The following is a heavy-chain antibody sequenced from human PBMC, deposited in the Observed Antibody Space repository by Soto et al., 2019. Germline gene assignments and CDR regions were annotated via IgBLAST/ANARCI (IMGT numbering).Heavy chain of an antibody. V-gene: IGHV1-24*01. CDR2: YDPEEHKM. J-gene: IGHJ4*02. CDR3: ATVFDGNDNDYFDK. CDR1: GYILRDLS. D-gene: IGHD1-1*01. Sequence: QVQLVQSGAEVKKPGASVRVSCKVSGYILRDLSIHWVRQAPGKGLEWMGGYDPEEHKMVYAQIFQGRVTMTEDTDTAYMELSSLRSDDTAIYYCATVFDGNDNDYFDKWSQGTLVTVSS.